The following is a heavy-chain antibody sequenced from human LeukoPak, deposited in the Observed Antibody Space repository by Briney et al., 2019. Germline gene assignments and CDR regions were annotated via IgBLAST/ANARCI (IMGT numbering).Heavy chain of an antibody. CDR2: IYWNVNK. V-gene: IGHV2-5*01. J-gene: IGHJ6*02. CDR1: GFSLSTSGVG. CDR3: ARSASVVAAAAATHYYYYGMDV. Sequence: SGPTLVKPTQTLTLTCSFSGFSLSTSGVGVAWIRQPPGKALEWLAFIYWNVNKRYSPSLESRLTISKDTSRNQVVLTMASVDPVDTATYFCARSASVVAAAAATHYYYYGMDVWGQGTTVTVSS. D-gene: IGHD2-15*01.